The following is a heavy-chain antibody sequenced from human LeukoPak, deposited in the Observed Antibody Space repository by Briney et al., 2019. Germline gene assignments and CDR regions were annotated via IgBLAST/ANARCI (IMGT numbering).Heavy chain of an antibody. CDR3: AKDRSNSWSFDY. Sequence: GGSLRLSCAASGFTFRSHVMHWVRQAPGKGLEWVAVMSYDGGNEYYADSVKGRFTISRDNSKNTLYLQMNSLSAEDTAIYYCAKDRSNSWSFDYWGQGTLVTVSS. D-gene: IGHD6-13*01. CDR1: GFTFRSHV. V-gene: IGHV3-30*18. J-gene: IGHJ4*02. CDR2: MSYDGGNE.